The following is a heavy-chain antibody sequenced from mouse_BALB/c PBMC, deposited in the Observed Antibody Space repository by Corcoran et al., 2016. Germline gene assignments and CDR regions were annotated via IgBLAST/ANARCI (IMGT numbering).Heavy chain of an antibody. V-gene: IGHV1-80*01. CDR1: GYAFSEYR. Sequence: QVQLQQSGPELVKPGASVKISCKTSGYAFSEYRMHWVKQRHGKGLEWIGGIYPDDGGTNYNEKFKGKATLTVDKSSSTAYMQLSSLTSEDSAVYYCARSHYCGSSFGYWGQGTTLTVSS. CDR3: ARSHYCGSSFGY. J-gene: IGHJ2*01. D-gene: IGHD1-1*01. CDR2: IYPDDGGT.